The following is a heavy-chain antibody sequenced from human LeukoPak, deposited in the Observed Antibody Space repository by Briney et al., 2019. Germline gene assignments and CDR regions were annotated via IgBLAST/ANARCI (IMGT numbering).Heavy chain of an antibody. CDR1: GFTFNTYA. CDR2: ISGNGGST. Sequence: GGSLRLSCAASGFTFNTYAMSWVRQAPGKGLEWVSTISGNGGSTYYADSVKGRFTISRDNSKNTLYLQMNSLRAEDTAVYYCAKDLGRSGWSDFDYWGQGTLVTVSS. J-gene: IGHJ4*02. CDR3: AKDLGRSGWSDFDY. V-gene: IGHV3-23*01. D-gene: IGHD6-19*01.